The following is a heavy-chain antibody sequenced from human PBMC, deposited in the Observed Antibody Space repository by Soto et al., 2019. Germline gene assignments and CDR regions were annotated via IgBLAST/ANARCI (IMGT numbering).Heavy chain of an antibody. D-gene: IGHD3-16*02. CDR3: ARDDYDYIWGSYRKTFDY. Sequence: SVKVSCKASGGTFSSYTISWVRQAPGQGLEWMGRIIPILGIANYAQKFQGRVTITADKSTSTAHMELSSLRSEDTAVYYCARDDYDYIWGSYRKTFDYWGQGTLVTVSS. CDR1: GGTFSSYT. CDR2: IIPILGIA. J-gene: IGHJ4*02. V-gene: IGHV1-69*04.